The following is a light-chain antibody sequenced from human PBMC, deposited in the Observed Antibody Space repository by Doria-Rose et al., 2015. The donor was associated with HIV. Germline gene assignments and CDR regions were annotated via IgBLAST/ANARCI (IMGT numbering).Light chain of an antibody. V-gene: IGKV3-20*01. CDR2: DGS. Sequence: LTQSLGTLSLSPGERATLSCRASQSFSSTYLAWYQQKPDQAPSLLIYDGSTRATGIPDRFSASGSGTDFTLTINRLEPEDFALYYCHQYGTSWTFGQGTKVEI. J-gene: IGKJ1*01. CDR1: QSFSSTY. CDR3: HQYGTSWT.